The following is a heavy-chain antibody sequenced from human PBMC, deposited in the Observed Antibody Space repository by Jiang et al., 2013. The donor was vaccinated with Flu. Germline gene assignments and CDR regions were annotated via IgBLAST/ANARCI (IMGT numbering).Heavy chain of an antibody. V-gene: IGHV4-61*02. CDR2: IYTSGST. J-gene: IGHJ6*02. CDR3: ARDQREYSGYDFYYGMDV. D-gene: IGHD5-12*01. Sequence: SGLVKPSQTLSLTCTVSGGSISSGSYYWSWIRQPAGKGLEWIGRIYTSGSTNYNPSLKSRVTISVDTSKNQFSLKLSSVTAADTAVYYCARDQREYSGYDFYYGMDVWGQGTTVTVSS. CDR1: GGSISSGSYY.